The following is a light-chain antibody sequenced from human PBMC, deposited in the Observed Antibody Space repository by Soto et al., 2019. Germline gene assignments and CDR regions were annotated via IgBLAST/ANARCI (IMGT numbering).Light chain of an antibody. CDR1: QSVSSSY. J-gene: IGKJ4*01. V-gene: IGKV3-20*01. CDR2: GAS. CDR3: QHYRSSRPKLT. Sequence: EIVLTQSPGTLSLSPGERATLSCRASQSVSSSYLAWYQQKPGQAPRLLIYGASSRATGIPNRFSGSGSGTDFALTITRREPEDVAFYFCQHYRSSRPKLTFGRGTKVEIK.